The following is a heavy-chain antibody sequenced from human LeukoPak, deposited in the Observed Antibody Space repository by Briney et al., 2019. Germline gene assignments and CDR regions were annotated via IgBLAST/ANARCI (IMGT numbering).Heavy chain of an antibody. D-gene: IGHD3-3*01. J-gene: IGHJ4*02. V-gene: IGHV1-2*02. CDR3: ARDVPGRFWSGPPLGIDY. CDR1: GYTFTGYY. Sequence: ASGKVSCKASGYTFTGYYMHWVRQAPGQGLEWMGWINPNSGGTNYAQKFQGRVTMTRDTSISTAYMELSRLRYDDTAVYYCARDVPGRFWSGPPLGIDYWGQGTLVTVSS. CDR2: INPNSGGT.